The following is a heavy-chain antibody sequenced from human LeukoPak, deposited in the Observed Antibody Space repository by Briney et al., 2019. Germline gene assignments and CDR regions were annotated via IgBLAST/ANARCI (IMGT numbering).Heavy chain of an antibody. CDR1: GFTFSIYW. J-gene: IGHJ6*03. CDR3: AKDRCSSTSCPKIYYYYYMDV. V-gene: IGHV3-74*01. D-gene: IGHD2-2*01. CDR2: INRDDGSST. Sequence: GGSQRLSCADSGFTFSIYWMHWVRQTPGKGLVWVSRINRDDGSSTSYADSVKGRFTISRDNAKNTLYLQMNSLTAEDTAVYYCAKDRCSSTSCPKIYYYYYMDVWGKGTTVTVSS.